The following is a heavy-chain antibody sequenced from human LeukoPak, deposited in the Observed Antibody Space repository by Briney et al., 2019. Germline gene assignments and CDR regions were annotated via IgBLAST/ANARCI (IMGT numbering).Heavy chain of an antibody. CDR2: IYYSGST. V-gene: IGHV4-30-4*01. Sequence: SQTLSLTCTVSGGSISSGGYYWSWIRQPPGKGLEWIGYIYYSGSTYYHPSLKSRVTISVDTSKNQFSLKLSSVTAADTAVYYCARDRGWLHYYDNSGYHFDYWGQGTLVTVSS. CDR1: GGSISSGGYY. J-gene: IGHJ4*02. D-gene: IGHD3-22*01. CDR3: ARDRGWLHYYDNSGYHFDY.